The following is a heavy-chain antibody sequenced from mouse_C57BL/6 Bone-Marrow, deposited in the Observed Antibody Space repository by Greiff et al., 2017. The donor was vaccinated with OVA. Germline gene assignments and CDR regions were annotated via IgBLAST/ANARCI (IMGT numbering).Heavy chain of an antibody. Sequence: VQLQQSGAELVKPGASVKISCKASGYAFSSYWMNWVKQRPGKGLEWIGQIYPGDGDTNYNGKFKGKATLTADKSSSTAYMQLSSLTSEDSAVYFCARSMRPYDYDGVFDYWGKGTTLTVSS. CDR2: IYPGDGDT. V-gene: IGHV1-80*01. CDR1: GYAFSSYW. D-gene: IGHD2-4*01. CDR3: ARSMRPYDYDGVFDY. J-gene: IGHJ2*01.